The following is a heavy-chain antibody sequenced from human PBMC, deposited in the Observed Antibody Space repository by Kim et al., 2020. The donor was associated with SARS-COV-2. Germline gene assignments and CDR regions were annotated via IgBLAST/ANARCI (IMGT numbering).Heavy chain of an antibody. Sequence: SPSFQGQVTISADKSLSTAYLQWSSLKASDTAMYYCARHMGAATGDAFDIWGQGTMVTVSS. D-gene: IGHD1-26*01. CDR3: ARHMGAATGDAFDI. J-gene: IGHJ3*02. V-gene: IGHV5-51*01.